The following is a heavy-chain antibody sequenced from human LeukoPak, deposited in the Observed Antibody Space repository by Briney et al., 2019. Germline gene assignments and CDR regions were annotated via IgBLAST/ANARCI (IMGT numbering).Heavy chain of an antibody. J-gene: IGHJ3*02. CDR1: GFTFSRYA. CDR2: IRYDGSNE. Sequence: PGGSLRLSCLASGFTFSRYAMHWVRQAPGKGLEWLAFIRYDGSNETYADSVRGRFTITRDNSKNTLYLQMNCLRGEDTAVFYCASRGYSSGSDAFEIWGQGTMVTVSS. CDR3: ASRGYSSGSDAFEI. V-gene: IGHV3-30*02. D-gene: IGHD6-19*01.